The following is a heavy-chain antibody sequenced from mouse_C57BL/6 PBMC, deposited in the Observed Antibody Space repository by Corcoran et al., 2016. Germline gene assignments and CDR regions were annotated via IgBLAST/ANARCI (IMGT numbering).Heavy chain of an antibody. CDR3: ARGVAY. V-gene: IGHV1-26*01. CDR1: GYTFTDYY. CDR2: INPNNGGT. J-gene: IGHJ3*01. Sequence: EVQLQQSGPELVKPGASVKISCKASGYTFTDYYMNWVKQSHGKSLEWIGDINPNNGGTSYNQKFKGKVTLTVDKSSSTAYMELRSLTSEDSAVYYCARGVAYWGQGTLVTVSA.